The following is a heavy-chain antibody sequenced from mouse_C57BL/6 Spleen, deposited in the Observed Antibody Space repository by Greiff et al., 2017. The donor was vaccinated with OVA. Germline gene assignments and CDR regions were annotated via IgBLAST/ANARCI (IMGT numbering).Heavy chain of an antibody. D-gene: IGHD1-1*01. V-gene: IGHV1-15*01. CDR3: TRKSSHFDY. CDR1: GYTFTDYE. Sequence: VQGVESGAELVRPGASVTLSCKASGYTFTDYEMHWVKQTPVHGLEWIGAIDPETGGTAYNQKFKGKAILTADKSSSTAYMELRSLTSEDSAVYYCTRKSSHFDYWGQGTTLTVSS. J-gene: IGHJ2*01. CDR2: IDPETGGT.